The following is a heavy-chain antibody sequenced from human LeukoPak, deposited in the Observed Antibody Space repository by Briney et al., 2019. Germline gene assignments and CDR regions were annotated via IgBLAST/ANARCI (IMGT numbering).Heavy chain of an antibody. D-gene: IGHD2-15*01. CDR1: GYTFTGYY. Sequence: GASVKVSCKASGYTFTGYYMHWVRQAPGQGHEWMGRINPNSGGTNYAQKFQGRVTMTRDTSISTAYMELSRLRSDDTAVYYCARWVAGVVYYYYGMDVWGQGTTVTVSS. V-gene: IGHV1-2*06. CDR2: INPNSGGT. J-gene: IGHJ6*02. CDR3: ARWVAGVVYYYYGMDV.